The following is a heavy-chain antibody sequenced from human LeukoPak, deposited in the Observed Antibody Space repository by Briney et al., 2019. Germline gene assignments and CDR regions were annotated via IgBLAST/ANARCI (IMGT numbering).Heavy chain of an antibody. Sequence: GGSLRLSCAASGSTFSSYAMSWVRQAPGKGLEWVSAISGSGGSTYYADSVRGGVTISRDNSKNTRYMHMNSLRAEDTAVYYCAKDLRQRQPIEEFQHWGEGTLVTVSS. CDR2: ISGSGGST. D-gene: IGHD6-13*01. CDR3: AKDLRQRQPIEEFQH. CDR1: GSTFSSYA. V-gene: IGHV3-23*01. J-gene: IGHJ1*01.